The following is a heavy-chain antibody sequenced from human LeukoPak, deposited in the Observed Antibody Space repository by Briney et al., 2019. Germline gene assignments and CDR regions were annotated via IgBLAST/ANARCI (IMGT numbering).Heavy chain of an antibody. CDR1: GFTFGDYA. CDR2: IRSKAYGGTT. D-gene: IGHD6-25*01. J-gene: IGHJ3*02. V-gene: IGHV3-49*03. Sequence: PGGSLRLSCTASGFTFGDYAMSWFRQAPGKGLEWVGFIRSKAYGGTTEYAASVKGRFTISRDDSKSIAYLQMNSLKTEDTAVYYCASQRSRDAFDIWGQGTMVTVSS. CDR3: ASQRSRDAFDI.